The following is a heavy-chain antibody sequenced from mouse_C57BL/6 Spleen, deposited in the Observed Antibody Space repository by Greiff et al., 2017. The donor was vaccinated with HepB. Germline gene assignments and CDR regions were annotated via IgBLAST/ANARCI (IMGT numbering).Heavy chain of an antibody. CDR3: ARHDDSLDY. CDR1: GFTFSSYT. D-gene: IGHD2-4*01. CDR2: ISGGGGNT. Sequence: EVKLMESGGGLVKPGGSLKLSCAASGFTFSSYTMSWVRQTPEKRLEWVATISGGGGNTYYPDSVKGRFTISRDNAKNTLYLQMSSLRSEDTALYYCARHDDSLDYWGQGTTLTVSS. J-gene: IGHJ2*01. V-gene: IGHV5-9*01.